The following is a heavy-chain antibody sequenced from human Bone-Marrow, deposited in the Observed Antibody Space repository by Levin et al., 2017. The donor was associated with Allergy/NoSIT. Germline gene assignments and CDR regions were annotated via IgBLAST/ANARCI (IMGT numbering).Heavy chain of an antibody. Sequence: KAGGSLRLSCAGSGFTFSHVWMNWVRQAPGKGLEWVGRIKSNRDGETADYAAPVKGRFTISRDDSKNTLSLQMNSLKTEDTAVYYCTTDNVYSRGWSQFYWGQGTLVTVPS. D-gene: IGHD6-19*01. J-gene: IGHJ4*02. V-gene: IGHV3-15*07. CDR1: GFTFSHVW. CDR3: TTDNVYSRGWSQFY. CDR2: IKSNRDGETA.